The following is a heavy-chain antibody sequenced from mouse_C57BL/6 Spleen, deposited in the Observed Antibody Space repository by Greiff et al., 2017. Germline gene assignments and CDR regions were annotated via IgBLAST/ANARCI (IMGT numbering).Heavy chain of an antibody. D-gene: IGHD2-5*01. Sequence: QVQLQQPGAELVKPGASVKVSCKASGYTFTSYWMHWVKQRPGQGLEWIGRIHPSDSDTNYNQKFKGKATLTVDKSSSTAYMQLSSLTSEDSAVYYCAGSNYVAWFAYWGQGTLVTVSA. V-gene: IGHV1-74*01. CDR3: AGSNYVAWFAY. J-gene: IGHJ3*01. CDR1: GYTFTSYW. CDR2: IHPSDSDT.